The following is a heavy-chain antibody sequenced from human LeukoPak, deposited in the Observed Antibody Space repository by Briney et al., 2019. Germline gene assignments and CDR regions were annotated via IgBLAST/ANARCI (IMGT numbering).Heavy chain of an antibody. D-gene: IGHD3-16*01. CDR2: HSGNS. CDR3: ATYYVGVGGRGH. J-gene: IGHJ4*02. CDR1: GFTFSSYA. V-gene: IGHV4-59*01. Sequence: GSLRLSCAASGFTFSSYAMSWVRQAPGKGLEWIGHSGNSDYKPSLKSRITISTDTSNNHFSLNLVSVTAADTAVYYCATYYVGVGGRGHWGPGTLVTVSS.